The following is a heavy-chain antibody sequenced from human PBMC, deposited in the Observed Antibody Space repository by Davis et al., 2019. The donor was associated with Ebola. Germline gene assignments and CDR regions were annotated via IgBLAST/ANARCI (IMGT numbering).Heavy chain of an antibody. V-gene: IGHV3-30-3*01. D-gene: IGHD2-2*01. CDR3: ARVRPLVVPAHLGDYYYGMDV. J-gene: IGHJ6*02. CDR2: ISYDGSNK. CDR1: GFTFSSYA. Sequence: GGSLRLSCAASGFTFSSYAMHWVRQAPGKGLEWVAVISYDGSNKYYADSVKGRFTISRDNSKNTLYLQMNSLRAEDTAVYYCARVRPLVVPAHLGDYYYGMDVWGQGTTVTVSS.